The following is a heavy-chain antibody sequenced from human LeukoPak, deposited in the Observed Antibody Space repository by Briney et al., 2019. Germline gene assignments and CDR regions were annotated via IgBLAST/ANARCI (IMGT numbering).Heavy chain of an antibody. Sequence: GGSLRLSCAASGFTFSSYAMHWVRQAPGKGLEWVAVISYDGSNKYYADSVKGRFTISRDNSKNTLYLQMNSLRAEDTAVYYCARERSGSYRFDYWGQGTLVTVSS. J-gene: IGHJ4*02. CDR2: ISYDGSNK. CDR3: ARERSGSYRFDY. CDR1: GFTFSSYA. V-gene: IGHV3-30*04. D-gene: IGHD1-26*01.